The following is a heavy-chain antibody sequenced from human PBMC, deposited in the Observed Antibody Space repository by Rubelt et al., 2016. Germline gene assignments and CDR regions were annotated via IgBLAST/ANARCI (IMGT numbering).Heavy chain of an antibody. CDR2: INHSGTT. Sequence: QVQLQLWGAGLLKPSETLSLTCAVYGGSFSGYYWSWIRQAPGKGLEWIGEINHSGTTNNNPSLKSRVTISVDTSKNHFSLRLISVTAADTAVYYCARGYGSGTYWFDYWGQGTLVTVSS. D-gene: IGHD3-10*01. CDR1: GGSFSGYY. J-gene: IGHJ4*02. V-gene: IGHV4-34*01. CDR3: ARGYGSGTYWFDY.